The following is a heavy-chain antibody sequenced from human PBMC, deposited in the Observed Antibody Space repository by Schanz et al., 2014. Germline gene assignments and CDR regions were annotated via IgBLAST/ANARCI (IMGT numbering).Heavy chain of an antibody. CDR1: GFTFSSYA. Sequence: EVQLLESGGGLVQPGGSLRLSCAASGFTFSSYAMTWVRQAPGMGLEWVSAMNESHSTIYYADSVRGRFTISRDNAENTLFLQMSSLRVDDMAVYYCGRAGTGMAGWYFELWGHGTLVTVSS. V-gene: IGHV3-23*01. CDR2: MNESHSTI. CDR3: GRAGTGMAGWYFEL. J-gene: IGHJ2*01. D-gene: IGHD5-18*01.